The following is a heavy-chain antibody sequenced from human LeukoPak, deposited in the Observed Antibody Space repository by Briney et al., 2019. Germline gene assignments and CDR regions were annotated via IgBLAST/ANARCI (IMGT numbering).Heavy chain of an antibody. J-gene: IGHJ4*02. D-gene: IGHD2-15*01. CDR2: IYSGGST. Sequence: GGSLRLSCAASGFTVSSNYMSWVRQAPGKGLEGVSVIYSGGSTYYADSVKGRFTISRDNSKNTLYLQMNSLRAEDTAVYYCASVPPEYCSGGSCSYYWGQGTLVTVSS. CDR3: ASVPPEYCSGGSCSYY. CDR1: GFTVSSNY. V-gene: IGHV3-53*01.